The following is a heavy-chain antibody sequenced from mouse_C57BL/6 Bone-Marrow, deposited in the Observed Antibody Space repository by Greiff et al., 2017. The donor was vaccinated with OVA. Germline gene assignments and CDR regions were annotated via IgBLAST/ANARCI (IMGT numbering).Heavy chain of an antibody. J-gene: IGHJ3*01. Sequence: EVQGVESGPELVKPGASVKISCKASGYSFTGYYMNWVKQSPEKSLEWIGEINPSTGGTTYNQKFKAKATLTVDKSSSTAYMQLKSLTSEDSAVYYCARGETGPFAYWGRGPLVTVSA. CDR2: INPSTGGT. V-gene: IGHV1-42*01. D-gene: IGHD2-13*01. CDR3: ARGETGPFAY. CDR1: GYSFTGYY.